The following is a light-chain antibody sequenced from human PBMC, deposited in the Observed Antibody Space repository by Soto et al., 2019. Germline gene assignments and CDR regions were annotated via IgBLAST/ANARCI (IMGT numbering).Light chain of an antibody. V-gene: IGLV1-40*01. CDR1: SSNIGAGYD. J-gene: IGLJ2*01. CDR2: GNS. CDR3: QSYDSSLSVV. Sequence: QSVLTHPPSVSGAPGQRVTISCTGSSSNIGAGYDVHWYQQLPGTAPKLLIYGNSNRPSGVPDRFSGSKSGTSASLAITGLKAEDEADYYCQSYDSSLSVVFGGGTKLTVL.